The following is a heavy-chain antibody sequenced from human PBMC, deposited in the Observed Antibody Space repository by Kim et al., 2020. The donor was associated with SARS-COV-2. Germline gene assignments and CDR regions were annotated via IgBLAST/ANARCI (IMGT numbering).Heavy chain of an antibody. CDR2: IGSSGSTT. CDR3: ARRQQLGQGRFDP. Sequence: GGSLRLFCAASGFTFSSYEMNWVRQAPGKGLEWISYIGSSGSTTFYADSVKGRFTVSRDNVKNLLFLQMNSLRAEDTAIYYCARRQQLGQGRFDPWGQGTLVTVSS. D-gene: IGHD6-13*01. V-gene: IGHV3-48*03. CDR1: GFTFSSYE. J-gene: IGHJ5*02.